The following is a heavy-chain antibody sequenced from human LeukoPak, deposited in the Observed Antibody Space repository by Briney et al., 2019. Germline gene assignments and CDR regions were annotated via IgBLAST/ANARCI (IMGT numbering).Heavy chain of an antibody. CDR3: ARDQTTVTKGFDI. V-gene: IGHV4-59*11. Sequence: SETLSLTCTVSGGSISTHYWTWIRQPPGKGLEWIGYISYIGSTNYNPSLKSRVTISVDTSKNRISLKLSAMTAADTAGYFCARDQTTVTKGFDIWGQGTVVSVSS. CDR2: ISYIGST. J-gene: IGHJ3*02. D-gene: IGHD4-17*01. CDR1: GGSISTHY.